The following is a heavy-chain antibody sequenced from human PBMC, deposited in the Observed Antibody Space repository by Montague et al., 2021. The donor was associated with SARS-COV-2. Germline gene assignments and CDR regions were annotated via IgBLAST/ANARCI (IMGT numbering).Heavy chain of an antibody. CDR3: ARRKERGTYWNFDN. V-gene: IGHV4-39*01. CDR1: GGSINSIHY. CDR2: IYYTGDT. Sequence: SETLSLTCNVSGGSINSIHYWGWIRQPPGKGLEWIGTIYYTGDTYYNPSLRSRVTITVDTSSDQLSLRVTSVTAADTAVYYFARRKERGTYWNFDNWGQGTLVTVSS. D-gene: IGHD1-1*01. J-gene: IGHJ4*02.